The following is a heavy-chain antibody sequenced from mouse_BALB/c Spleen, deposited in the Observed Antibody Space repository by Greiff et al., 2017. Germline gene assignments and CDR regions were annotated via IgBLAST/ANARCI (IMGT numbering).Heavy chain of an antibody. D-gene: IGHD2-4*01. J-gene: IGHJ4*01. CDR2: IDPANGNT. Sequence: VQLKESGAEFVKPGASVKLSCTASGFNIKDTYMHWVKQRPEQGLEWIGRIDPANGNTKYDPKFQGKATITADTSSNTAYLQLSSLTSEDTAVYYCARSDDYDVGYAMDYWGQGTSVTVSS. CDR1: GFNIKDTY. V-gene: IGHV14-3*02. CDR3: ARSDDYDVGYAMDY.